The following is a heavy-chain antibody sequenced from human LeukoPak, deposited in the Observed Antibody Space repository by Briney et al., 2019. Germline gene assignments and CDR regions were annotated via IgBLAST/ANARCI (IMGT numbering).Heavy chain of an antibody. CDR1: GFTFSSHR. Sequence: HPGGSLRLSCAASGFTFSSHRMNWVRQAPGKGLEWVADISGSSDDIHYADSVTGRFTISRDNAKNSVYLQMNSLRVEDTAVYYCARHATRNGWLIGFDPWGQGTLVTVSS. J-gene: IGHJ5*02. V-gene: IGHV3-48*01. CDR2: ISGSSDDI. CDR3: ARHATRNGWLIGFDP. D-gene: IGHD3-3*01.